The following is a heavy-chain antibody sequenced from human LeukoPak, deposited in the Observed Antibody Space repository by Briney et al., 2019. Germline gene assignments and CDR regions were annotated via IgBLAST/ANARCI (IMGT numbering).Heavy chain of an antibody. CDR3: GRAFPPLRTASAGDL. V-gene: IGHV3-21*01. J-gene: IGHJ4*02. D-gene: IGHD3-16*01. Sequence: PGGSLRLSCSASGFSFSDYDMNWFRQGPGKGLEWISSISGRSSHVYYGDSVKGRFSISRDNAMNSVFLQMNSLGVDDTAVYYCGRAFPPLRTASAGDLWGQGTLVTVSS. CDR1: GFSFSDYD. CDR2: ISGRSSHV.